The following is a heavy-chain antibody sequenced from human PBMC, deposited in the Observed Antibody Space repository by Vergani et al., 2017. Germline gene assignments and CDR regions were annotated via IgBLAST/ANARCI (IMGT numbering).Heavy chain of an antibody. V-gene: IGHV3-30-3*01. CDR2: ISYDGNYK. D-gene: IGHD3-16*01. Sequence: VQLLESGGGLVQPGGSLRLSCAASGFIFSSYAMHWVRQAPGKGLEWVAVISYDGNYKYYADSVKGRFTISRDDSKNTLYLEMNSLRGEDTALYYCARGKGADYYYSLDVWGKGTTVTVSS. J-gene: IGHJ6*03. CDR1: GFIFSSYA. CDR3: ARGKGADYYYSLDV.